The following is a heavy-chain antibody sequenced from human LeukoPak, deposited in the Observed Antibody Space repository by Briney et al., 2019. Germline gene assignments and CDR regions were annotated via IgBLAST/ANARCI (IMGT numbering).Heavy chain of an antibody. Sequence: GGSLRLSCAASGFTFSSYGMHWVRQAPGKVLEWVAFIRYDGSNKYYADSVEGRFTISRDNSKNTLYLQMNSLRAEDTAVYYCASALWFGETRLDYWGQGTLVTVSS. J-gene: IGHJ4*02. D-gene: IGHD3-10*01. V-gene: IGHV3-30*02. CDR3: ASALWFGETRLDY. CDR2: IRYDGSNK. CDR1: GFTFSSYG.